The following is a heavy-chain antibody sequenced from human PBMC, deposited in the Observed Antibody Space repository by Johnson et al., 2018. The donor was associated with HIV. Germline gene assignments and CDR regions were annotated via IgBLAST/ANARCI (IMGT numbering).Heavy chain of an antibody. CDR2: IWHDGRDV. CDR1: GFTFSSYG. V-gene: IGHV3-33*03. CDR3: AKDQHGPLVPTVMRDDAFDI. Sequence: LVESGGGVVQPGTSLRLSCAASGFTFSSYGIHWVRQAPGKGLEWVAFIWHDGRDVYYADSVKGRFTVSRDNSKNAVYLQMNSLGAGDTAVYYCAKDQHGPLVPTVMRDDAFDIWGQGTMVTVSS. J-gene: IGHJ3*02. D-gene: IGHD5-12*01.